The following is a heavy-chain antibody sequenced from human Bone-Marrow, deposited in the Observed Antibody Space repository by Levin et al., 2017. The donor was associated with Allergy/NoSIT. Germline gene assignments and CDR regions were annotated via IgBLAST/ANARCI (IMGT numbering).Heavy chain of an antibody. CDR2: ISGSGDST. D-gene: IGHD2-21*01. Sequence: GGSLRLSCAASGLTFSTYAMSWVRQAPGKGLEWVSAISGSGDSTFYADSVKGRFTVSRDNSKNMMYLQMSSLRAEDTAVYYCAKHCDGGNCYSNFWGQGTLVTVSS. CDR3: AKHCDGGNCYSNF. V-gene: IGHV3-23*01. J-gene: IGHJ4*02. CDR1: GLTFSTYA.